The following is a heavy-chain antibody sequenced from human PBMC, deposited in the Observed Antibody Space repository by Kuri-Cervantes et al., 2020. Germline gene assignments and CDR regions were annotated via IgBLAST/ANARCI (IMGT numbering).Heavy chain of an antibody. CDR1: GFTVSSNY. Sequence: GESLKISCAASGFTVSSNYMSWVRQAPGKGLEWVSVIYSGGSTYYADSVKGRFTISRDNSKNMLYLQMNSLRAEDTAVYYCAKGSGSTVGGNGFDYWGQGTLVTVSS. CDR2: IYSGGST. CDR3: AKGSGSTVGGNGFDY. J-gene: IGHJ4*02. D-gene: IGHD1-26*01. V-gene: IGHV3-53*01.